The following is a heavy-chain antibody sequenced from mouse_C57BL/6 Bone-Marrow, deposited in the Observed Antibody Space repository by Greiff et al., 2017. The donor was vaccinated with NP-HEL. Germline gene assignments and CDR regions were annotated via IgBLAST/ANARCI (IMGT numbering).Heavy chain of an antibody. Sequence: VQLQESGPGLVQPSQSLSITCTVSGFSLTSYGVHWVRQSPGKGLEWLGVIWSGGSTDYTAAFISRLSISKDNSKSQVFFKMNSLQADDTAIYYCARKGLRHWYFDVWGTGTTVTVSS. V-gene: IGHV2-2*01. CDR3: ARKGLRHWYFDV. CDR1: GFSLTSYG. CDR2: IWSGGST. J-gene: IGHJ1*03. D-gene: IGHD1-2*01.